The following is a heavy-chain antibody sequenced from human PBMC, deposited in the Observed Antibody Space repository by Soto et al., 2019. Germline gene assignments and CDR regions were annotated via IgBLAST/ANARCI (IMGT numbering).Heavy chain of an antibody. V-gene: IGHV2-5*02. Sequence: SGPTLVKPTQTLTLTCTFSGFSLSTSGVGVGWIRQPPGKALEWLALIYWDDDKRYSPSLKSRLTITKDTSKNQVVLTMTNMDPVDTATYYCAHRPQSIAARPGPHDAFDIWGQGTMVTVSS. CDR3: AHRPQSIAARPGPHDAFDI. D-gene: IGHD6-6*01. CDR1: GFSLSTSGVG. CDR2: IYWDDDK. J-gene: IGHJ3*02.